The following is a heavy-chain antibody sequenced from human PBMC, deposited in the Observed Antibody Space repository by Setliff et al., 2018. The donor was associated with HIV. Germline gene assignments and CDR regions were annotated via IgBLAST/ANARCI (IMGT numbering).Heavy chain of an antibody. V-gene: IGHV1-3*01. D-gene: IGHD3-22*01. CDR3: ARGHVNYDSSGYSYYGMDV. Sequence: ASVKVSCKASGYTFTSYAMHWVRQAPGQRLKWMGWINAGNGNTKYSQKFQGRVTITMYTSASTAYMELSSLRSEDTAVYYCARGHVNYDSSGYSYYGMDVWGQGTTVTVSS. J-gene: IGHJ6*02. CDR2: INAGNGNT. CDR1: GYTFTSYA.